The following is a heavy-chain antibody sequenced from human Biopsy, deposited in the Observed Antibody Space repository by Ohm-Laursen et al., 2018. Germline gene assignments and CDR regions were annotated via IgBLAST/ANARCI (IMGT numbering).Heavy chain of an antibody. J-gene: IGHJ6*02. CDR1: GLTVNDHY. V-gene: IGHV3-53*01. Sequence: SLRLSCAASGLTVNDHYMSWVRQAPGKGLEWVSSLHDRGVTYYADSVKGRFTISGDNSKNTLYLQMNGLRAEDTAVYFCQGGHLPPGQFYGVDAWGQGTTVTVSS. CDR3: QGGHLPPGQFYGVDA. D-gene: IGHD3-16*01. CDR2: LHDRGVT.